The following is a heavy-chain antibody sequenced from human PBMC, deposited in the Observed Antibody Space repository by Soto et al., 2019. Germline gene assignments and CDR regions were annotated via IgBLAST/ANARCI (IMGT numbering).Heavy chain of an antibody. V-gene: IGHV3-53*01. J-gene: IGHJ5*02. Sequence: EERLVQSGGGLIQPGGSLRLSCAASGFSVGGNYMSWARQAPGKGLECVSLTYSGGNPYYADSVKGRFTLSRDNSKNTLYLQMNSLRVEDTAVYFCARGPNSDTWGQGTLVTVSS. CDR3: ARGPNSDT. CDR2: TYSGGNP. CDR1: GFSVGGNY.